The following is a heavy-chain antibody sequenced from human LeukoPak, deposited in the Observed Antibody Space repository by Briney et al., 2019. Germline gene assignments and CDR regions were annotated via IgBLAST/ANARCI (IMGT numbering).Heavy chain of an antibody. V-gene: IGHV1-46*01. CDR3: ARGGTSGSYYN. J-gene: IGHJ4*02. CDR1: GYTFTRHY. Sequence: ASVKVSCKASGYTFTRHYMNWVRQAPGQGLEWMGKINPSSGGTGYAQKFQGRVTMTRDTSTSTVCMELTSLRFEDTAVYYCARGGTSGSYYNWGQGTLVTVSS. CDR2: INPSSGGT. D-gene: IGHD1-26*01.